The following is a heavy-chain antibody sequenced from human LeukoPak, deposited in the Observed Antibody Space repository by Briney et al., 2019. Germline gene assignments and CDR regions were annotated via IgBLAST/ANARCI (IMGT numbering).Heavy chain of an antibody. CDR3: AKRASGSGTSLYYFDY. Sequence: GGSLRLSCAASGFTFSSYAMSWVRQAPGKGLEWVSVISNSGGSTFYADSVKGRFTISRDNSKNTLYLQMNSLRAEDTAVYYCAKRASGSGTSLYYFDYWGQGTLATVSS. CDR1: GFTFSSYA. J-gene: IGHJ4*02. D-gene: IGHD3-10*01. CDR2: ISNSGGST. V-gene: IGHV3-23*01.